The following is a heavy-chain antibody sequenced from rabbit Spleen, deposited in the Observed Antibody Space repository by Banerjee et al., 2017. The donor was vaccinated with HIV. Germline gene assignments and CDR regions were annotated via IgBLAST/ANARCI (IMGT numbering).Heavy chain of an antibody. V-gene: IGHV1S40*01. CDR3: ARDTSSSFSSYGMDL. Sequence: QSLEESGGDLVKPGASLTLTCTASGVSFSSSSYMCWVRQAPGKGLEWIACIDSGSSGFTYFATWAKGRFTIFKTSSTTVTLQMTRLTAADTATYFCARDTSSSFSSYGMDLWGPGTLVTVS. CDR2: IDSGSSGFT. D-gene: IGHD1-1*01. CDR1: GVSFSSSSY. J-gene: IGHJ6*01.